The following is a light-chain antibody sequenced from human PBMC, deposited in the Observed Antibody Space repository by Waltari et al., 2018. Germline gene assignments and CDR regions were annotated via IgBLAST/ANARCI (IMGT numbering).Light chain of an antibody. CDR1: STDVGGYDF. J-gene: IGLJ1*01. Sequence: QSALTQPRSVSGSPGQSVTISCTGTSTDVGGYDFVSWNQQHPGKAPKLMIYDVIKRPSGVPDRFSGSKSGNTASLTISGLQAEDEADYYCCSYTGRSSYVFGTGTKVTVL. CDR2: DVI. V-gene: IGLV2-11*01. CDR3: CSYTGRSSYV.